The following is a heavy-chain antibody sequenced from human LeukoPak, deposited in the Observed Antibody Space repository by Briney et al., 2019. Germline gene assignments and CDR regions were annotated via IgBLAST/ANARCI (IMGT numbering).Heavy chain of an antibody. J-gene: IGHJ4*02. CDR2: ISYDGSNK. V-gene: IGHV3-30*04. D-gene: IGHD3-10*01. Sequence: GSLRLSCAASGFPFSSYAMHWVRQAPGKGLEWVAVISYDGSNKYYADSVKGRFTISRDNSKNSLYLQMNSLRTEDTALYYCAKGKNTGSYLSHVDYWGQGTLVTVSS. CDR3: AKGKNTGSYLSHVDY. CDR1: GFPFSSYA.